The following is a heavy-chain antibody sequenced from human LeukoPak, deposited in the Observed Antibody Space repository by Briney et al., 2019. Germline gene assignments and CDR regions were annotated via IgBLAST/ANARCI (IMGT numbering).Heavy chain of an antibody. Sequence: PSETLSLTCTVSGGSISGSSYYWGWIRQPPGKGLEWIGSIYYSGSTHYNPSLKSRVTISVDTSKNQFSLKLSSVTAADTAVYYCASGANNYYDGSGYYYEYFQHWGQGTLVTVSS. CDR1: GGSISGSSYY. V-gene: IGHV4-39*07. CDR3: ASGANNYYDGSGYYYEYFQH. D-gene: IGHD3-22*01. J-gene: IGHJ1*01. CDR2: IYYSGST.